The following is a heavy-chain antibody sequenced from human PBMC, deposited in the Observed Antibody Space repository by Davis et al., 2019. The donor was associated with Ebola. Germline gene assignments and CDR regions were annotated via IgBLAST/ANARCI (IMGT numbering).Heavy chain of an antibody. V-gene: IGHV3-74*01. D-gene: IGHD6-25*01. CDR2: INSDGSST. J-gene: IGHJ4*02. CDR1: GFTFSSYW. CDR3: ARREAASIDY. Sequence: GESLKISCAASGFTFSSYWMHWVRQAPGKGLVWVSRINSDGSSTSYADSVKGRFTISRDNAKNTLYLQMNSLRVEDTAIYYCARREAASIDYWGQGTLVTVSS.